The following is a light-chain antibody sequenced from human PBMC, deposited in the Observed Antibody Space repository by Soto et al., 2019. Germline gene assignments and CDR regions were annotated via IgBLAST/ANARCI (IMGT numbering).Light chain of an antibody. J-gene: IGKJ2*01. CDR2: KAS. Sequence: DIQMTQSPSTLSVSIGDRVTITCRASESISSWLAWYQQKPVTAPNLLLYKASSLESGVPSRFSGNGSGTEFTLTISSMQPDDFATYYCQQFHSYSPYTFGQGTTLQIK. CDR3: QQFHSYSPYT. CDR1: ESISSW. V-gene: IGKV1-5*03.